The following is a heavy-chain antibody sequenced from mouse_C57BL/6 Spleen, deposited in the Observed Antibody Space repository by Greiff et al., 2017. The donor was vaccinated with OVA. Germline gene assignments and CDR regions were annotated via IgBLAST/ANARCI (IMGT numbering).Heavy chain of an antibody. CDR3: ARDDGYLYFDV. D-gene: IGHD2-3*01. J-gene: IGHJ1*03. CDR2: INYDGSST. V-gene: IGHV5-16*01. CDR1: GFTFSDYY. Sequence: EVKLVESEGGLVQPGSSMKLSCTASGFTFSDYYMAWVRQVPEKGLEWVANINYDGSSTYYLDSLKSRFIISRDNAKNILYLQMSSLKSEDTATYYCARDDGYLYFDVWGTGTTVTVSS.